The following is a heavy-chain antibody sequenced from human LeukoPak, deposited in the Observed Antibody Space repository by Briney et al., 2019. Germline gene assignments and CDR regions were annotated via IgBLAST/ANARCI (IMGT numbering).Heavy chain of an antibody. D-gene: IGHD1-26*01. CDR2: IRSKANSYAT. Sequence: GGSLRLSCAVSGFIFDDYAMHWVRQASGKGLEWVGRIRSKANSYATAYAASVKGRFTISRDDSKNTAYLQMNSLKTEDTAVYYCTRLGGAFDIWGQGTMVTVSS. V-gene: IGHV3-73*01. CDR1: GFIFDDYA. J-gene: IGHJ3*02. CDR3: TRLGGAFDI.